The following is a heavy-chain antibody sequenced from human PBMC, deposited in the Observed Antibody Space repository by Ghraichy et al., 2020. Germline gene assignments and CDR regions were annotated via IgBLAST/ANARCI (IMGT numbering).Heavy chain of an antibody. CDR3: VRRIAI. V-gene: IGHV4-59*01. J-gene: IGHJ4*02. D-gene: IGHD2/OR15-2a*01. Sequence: SETLSLTCTVSGGSISGYYWSWIRQPPGKGLDWIGYIYDNGTTNYNPSLKSRVTISVDTSKNQFSLKWRSVTAADTAVYYCVRRIAIWGQGTMVTVSS. CDR2: IYDNGTT. CDR1: GGSISGYY.